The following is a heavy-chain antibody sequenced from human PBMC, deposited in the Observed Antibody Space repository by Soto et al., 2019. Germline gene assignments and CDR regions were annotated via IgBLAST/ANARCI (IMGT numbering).Heavy chain of an antibody. Sequence: QVQLVESGGGVVQPGRSLRLSCAASGFTFSSYGMHWVRQAPGKGLEWVAVISYDGSNKYYADSVKGRFTISRDNSKNTPXLHMNSLRAEDTAVYYCAKPYALLGITGPTSGFDPWGQGTLVTVSS. CDR1: GFTFSSYG. D-gene: IGHD1-7*01. CDR3: AKPYALLGITGPTSGFDP. V-gene: IGHV3-30*18. J-gene: IGHJ5*02. CDR2: ISYDGSNK.